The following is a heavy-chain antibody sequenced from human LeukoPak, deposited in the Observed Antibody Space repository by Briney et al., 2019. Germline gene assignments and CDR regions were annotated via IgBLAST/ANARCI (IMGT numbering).Heavy chain of an antibody. CDR3: ARDGHSNYGSWFDP. CDR2: ISSSGSTI. CDR1: GFTFSDYY. V-gene: IGHV3-11*01. J-gene: IGHJ5*02. D-gene: IGHD4-11*01. Sequence: PGGSLRLSCAASGFTFSDYYMSWIRQAPGKGLEGASYISSSGSTIYYADSVKGRFTISRDNAKNSLYLQMNSLRAEDTAVYYCARDGHSNYGSWFDPWGQGTLVTVSS.